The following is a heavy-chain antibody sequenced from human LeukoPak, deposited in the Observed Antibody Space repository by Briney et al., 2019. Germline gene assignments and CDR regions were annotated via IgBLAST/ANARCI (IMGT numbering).Heavy chain of an antibody. Sequence: SQTLSLTCAISGDSVSSNSVAWNWIRQSPSRGLEWLGGTYHRSKWYNDYALSVKSRISVGPDTPKNQFSLQLNSVTPEDTAVYYCARGDQGYDFWGQGTLVTVSS. V-gene: IGHV6-1*01. J-gene: IGHJ4*02. CDR2: TYHRSKWYN. D-gene: IGHD2-2*01. CDR3: ARGDQGYDF. CDR1: GDSVSSNSVA.